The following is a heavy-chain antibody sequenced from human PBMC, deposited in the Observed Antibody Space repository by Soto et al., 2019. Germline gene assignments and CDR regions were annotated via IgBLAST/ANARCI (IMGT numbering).Heavy chain of an antibody. CDR1: GGSISSGGYY. CDR2: IYYSGST. Sequence: SETLSLTCTVSGGSISSGGYYWSWIRQHPGKGLERIGYIYYSGSTYYNPSLKSRVTISVDTSKNQFSLKLSSVTAADTAVYYCARGGYYDFWSGYPLYFDYWGQGTLVTVS. D-gene: IGHD3-3*01. V-gene: IGHV4-31*03. J-gene: IGHJ4*02. CDR3: ARGGYYDFWSGYPLYFDY.